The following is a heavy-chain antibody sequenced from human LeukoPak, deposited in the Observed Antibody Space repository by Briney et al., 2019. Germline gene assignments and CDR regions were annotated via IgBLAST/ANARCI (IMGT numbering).Heavy chain of an antibody. D-gene: IGHD1-26*01. J-gene: IGHJ5*02. Sequence: SETLSLTCTVSGGSISSYYWSWIRQPPGKGLEWIGEINHSGNTNYNPSLKSRVTISVDTSKNQFSLKLSSVTAADTAVYYCARQGGSYFGNWFDPWGQGTLVTVSS. CDR1: GGSISSYY. CDR2: INHSGNT. V-gene: IGHV4-34*01. CDR3: ARQGGSYFGNWFDP.